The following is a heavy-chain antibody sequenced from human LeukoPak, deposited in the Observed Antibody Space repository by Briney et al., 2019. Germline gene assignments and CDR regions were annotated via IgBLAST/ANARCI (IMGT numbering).Heavy chain of an antibody. Sequence: GGSLRLSCAASGFTFSSYWMSWVRQAPGKGLEWVANIKQDGSEKYYVDSVKGRFTISRDNAKNTLYLQMNSLRDEDTVVYYCARGLYGSPGDNWGQGTLVTVSS. D-gene: IGHD1-26*01. V-gene: IGHV3-7*01. J-gene: IGHJ4*02. CDR2: IKQDGSEK. CDR3: ARGLYGSPGDN. CDR1: GFTFSSYW.